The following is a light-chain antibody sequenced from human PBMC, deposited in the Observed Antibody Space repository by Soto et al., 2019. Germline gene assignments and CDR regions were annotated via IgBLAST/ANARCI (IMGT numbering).Light chain of an antibody. CDR2: DAS. Sequence: EIVLTQSPATLSLSPGERATLSCRASRSVNNYLAWYQQKPGQAPRLLITDASNRATGIPARFSGSGSGTDFTLTISSLEPDDCAVYYGQHRSEWPVSFGQGTLLLSK. CDR1: RSVNNY. J-gene: IGKJ5*01. V-gene: IGKV3-11*01. CDR3: QHRSEWPVS.